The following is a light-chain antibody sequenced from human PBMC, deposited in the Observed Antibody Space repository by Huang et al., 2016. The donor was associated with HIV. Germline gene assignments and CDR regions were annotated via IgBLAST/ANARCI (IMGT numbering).Light chain of an antibody. Sequence: AIQMTQSPSSLYASVGDRVTITCRASQDIRNDLDWYQQKPGKATKLLIFAASNLQRGVPSRFSGSGSGTDFTLTISSLQPEDFATYYCLQDYNYPRTFGQGTKLEIK. V-gene: IGKV1-6*02. CDR2: AAS. J-gene: IGKJ2*01. CDR3: LQDYNYPRT. CDR1: QDIRND.